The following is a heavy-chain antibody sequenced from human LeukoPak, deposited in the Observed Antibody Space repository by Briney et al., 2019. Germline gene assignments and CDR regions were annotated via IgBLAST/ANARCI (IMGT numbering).Heavy chain of an antibody. CDR2: IKPDGTTK. J-gene: IGHJ4*02. D-gene: IGHD2-2*02. CDR1: GFPFSSYS. Sequence: PGGSLRLSCAASGFPFSSYSMTWVRQAPGKGLEWVANIKPDGTTKFYVDSVKGRFTISRDNALNSLYLQMNSLRAEDTAIYYCARDLLSMVVPAAISSYWGQGTLVTVSS. V-gene: IGHV3-7*03. CDR3: ARDLLSMVVPAAISSY.